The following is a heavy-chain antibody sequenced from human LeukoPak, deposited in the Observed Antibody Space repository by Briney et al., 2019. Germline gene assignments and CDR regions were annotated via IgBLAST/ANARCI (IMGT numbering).Heavy chain of an antibody. CDR1: GGSINSYF. CDR2: IYNTGST. Sequence: SETLSLTCTVSGGSINSYFWSWIRQPPGKRLEYIGYIYNTGSTDYNPSLKSRVTISVDASKNQFSLQLSSVTAADTAVYYCARQLRGYSFDFDQWGQGILVTVSS. CDR3: ARQLRGYSFDFDQ. J-gene: IGHJ4*02. V-gene: IGHV4-59*01. D-gene: IGHD5-18*01.